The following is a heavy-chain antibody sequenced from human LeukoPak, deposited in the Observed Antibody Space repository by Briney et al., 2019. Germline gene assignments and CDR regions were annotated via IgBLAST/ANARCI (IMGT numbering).Heavy chain of an antibody. CDR1: GGSISSYY. J-gene: IGHJ6*02. D-gene: IGHD6-6*01. Sequence: SETLSLTCTVSGGSISSYYWSWIRQPPGKGLEWIGYIYYSGSTNYNPSLKSRVTISVDTSKNQFSLKLSSVTAADTAVYYCARLKLMYCYYGMDVWGQGTTVTVSS. CDR2: IYYSGST. CDR3: ARLKLMYCYYGMDV. V-gene: IGHV4-59*08.